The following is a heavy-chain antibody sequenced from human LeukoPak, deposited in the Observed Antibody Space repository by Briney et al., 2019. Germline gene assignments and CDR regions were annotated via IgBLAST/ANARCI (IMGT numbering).Heavy chain of an antibody. V-gene: IGHV3-23*01. J-gene: IGHJ4*02. D-gene: IGHD4-17*01. CDR1: GFTFSSYA. CDR3: AKGQNGDYWKYYFDY. Sequence: GGSLRLSCAASGFTFSSYAMSWVRQAPGKGLEWVSAISGSGGSTYYADSVKGRFTISRDNSKNTLYLQMNSLRAEDTAVYYCAKGQNGDYWKYYFDYWGQGTLVTVSS. CDR2: ISGSGGST.